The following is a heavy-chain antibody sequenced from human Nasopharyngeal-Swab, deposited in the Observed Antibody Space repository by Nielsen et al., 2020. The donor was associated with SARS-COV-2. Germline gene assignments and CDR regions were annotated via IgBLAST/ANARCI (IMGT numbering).Heavy chain of an antibody. CDR3: TTDSRDYDFWSGYYPPSDY. CDR2: IKSKTDGGTT. Sequence: WIRQPPGKGLEWVGRIKSKTDGGTTDYAAPVKGRFTISRDDSKNTLYLQMNSLKTEGTAVYYCTTDSRDYDFWSGYYPPSDYWGQGTLVTVSS. J-gene: IGHJ4*02. D-gene: IGHD3-3*01. V-gene: IGHV3-15*01.